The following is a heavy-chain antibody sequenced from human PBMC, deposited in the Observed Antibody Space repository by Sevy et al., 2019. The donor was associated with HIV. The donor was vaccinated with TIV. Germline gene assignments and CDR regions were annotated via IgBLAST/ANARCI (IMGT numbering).Heavy chain of an antibody. J-gene: IGHJ5*02. Sequence: GGSLRLSCAASGFTFSSYAMSWVRQAPGKGLEWVSAISGSGGSTYYADSVKGRFTISRDNSKNTLYLQMNSLRAEDTVVYYCAKGGTAAAGMHWFDPWGQGTLVTVSS. CDR2: ISGSGGST. CDR1: GFTFSSYA. D-gene: IGHD6-13*01. CDR3: AKGGTAAAGMHWFDP. V-gene: IGHV3-23*01.